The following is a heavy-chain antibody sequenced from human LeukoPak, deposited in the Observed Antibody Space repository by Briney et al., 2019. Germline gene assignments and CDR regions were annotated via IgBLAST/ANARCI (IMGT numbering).Heavy chain of an antibody. CDR1: GVTFSGSG. V-gene: IGHV3-7*01. J-gene: IGHJ4*02. CDR2: INQDGSAK. D-gene: IGHD3-3*01. Sequence: VGSLRLSCAASGVTFSGSGMSWVRQAPGRGLEWVANINQDGSAKNYLHSVKGRFTISIDRGKNSLYLQMNSLRDEDTAVYYCARELSWSGRDYWGQGTLVTVSS. CDR3: ARELSWSGRDY.